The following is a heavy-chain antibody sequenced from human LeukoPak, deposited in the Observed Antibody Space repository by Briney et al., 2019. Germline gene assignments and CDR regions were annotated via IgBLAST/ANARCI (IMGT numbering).Heavy chain of an antibody. D-gene: IGHD2-15*01. V-gene: IGHV3-15*01. Sequence: GGSLRLSCAASGFTFSNAWMSWVRQAPGKGLEWVGRIKSKTDGGTTDYAAPVEGRFTISRDDSKNTLYLQMNSLKTEDTAVYYCTTVRRYCSGGSCYSNYWGQGTLVTVSS. CDR3: TTVRRYCSGGSCYSNY. CDR2: IKSKTDGGTT. J-gene: IGHJ4*02. CDR1: GFTFSNAW.